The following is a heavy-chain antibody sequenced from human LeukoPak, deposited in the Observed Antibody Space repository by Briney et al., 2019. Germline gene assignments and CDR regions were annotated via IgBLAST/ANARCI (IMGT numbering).Heavy chain of an antibody. CDR1: GFTFSSYA. CDR3: AKDRCSGTSCQFDC. J-gene: IGHJ4*02. CDR2: TSGSGGST. V-gene: IGHV3-23*01. D-gene: IGHD2-2*01. Sequence: GGSLRLSCAASGFTFSSYAMNWVRQAPGKGLEWVSVTSGSGGSTYYTDSVKGRFTISRDNSKNTLYLQMNSLRVEDTAVYYCAKDRCSGTSCQFDCWGQGTLVTVSS.